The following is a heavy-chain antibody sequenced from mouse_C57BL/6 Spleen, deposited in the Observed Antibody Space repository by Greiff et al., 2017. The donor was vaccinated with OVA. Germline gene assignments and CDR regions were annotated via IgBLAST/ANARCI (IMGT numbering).Heavy chain of an antibody. CDR3: AKRDYFDY. V-gene: IGHV1-19*01. CDR1: GYTFTDYY. CDR2: INPYNGGT. J-gene: IGHJ2*01. Sequence: EVQLQQSGPVLVKPGASVKMSCKASGYTFTDYYLNWVKQSHGKSLEWIGVINPYNGGTSYNQKFTGKATLTVDKSSSTAYMELNSLTSEDSAVYYCAKRDYFDYWGQGTTLTVSS.